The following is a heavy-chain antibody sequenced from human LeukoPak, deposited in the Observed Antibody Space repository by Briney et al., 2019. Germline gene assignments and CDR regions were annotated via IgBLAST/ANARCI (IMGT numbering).Heavy chain of an antibody. Sequence: PSETLSLTCTVSGGSVSSGSYYWSWIRQPPGKGLEWIGYIYYSGSTNYNPSLKSRVTISVDTSKNQFSLKLSSVTAADTAVYYCARDSSELFTPQGAAASQFPNWFDPWGQGTLVTVSS. CDR2: IYYSGST. V-gene: IGHV4-61*01. CDR3: ARDSSELFTPQGAAASQFPNWFDP. CDR1: GGSVSSGSYY. J-gene: IGHJ5*02. D-gene: IGHD2-2*01.